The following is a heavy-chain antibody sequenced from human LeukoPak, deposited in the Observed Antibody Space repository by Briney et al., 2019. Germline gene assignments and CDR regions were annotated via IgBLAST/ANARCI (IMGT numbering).Heavy chain of an antibody. J-gene: IGHJ4*02. CDR1: GYTFTSYA. Sequence: GASVTVSCKASGYTFTSYAMHWVRQAPGQRLEWMGWINAGNGNTKYSQKFQGRVTITRDTSASTAYMELSSLRSEDTAVYYCARAEKSGIMITFGGVIVFWGQGTLVTVSS. CDR3: ARAEKSGIMITFGGVIVF. CDR2: INAGNGNT. V-gene: IGHV1-3*01. D-gene: IGHD3-16*02.